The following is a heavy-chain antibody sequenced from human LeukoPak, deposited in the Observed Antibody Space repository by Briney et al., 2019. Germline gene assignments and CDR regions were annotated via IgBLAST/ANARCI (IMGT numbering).Heavy chain of an antibody. Sequence: GGSLRLSCAASGFTFSSYSMNWVRQAPGKGLEWVAVISYDGSNKYYADSVKGRFTISRDNSRNTLYLQMNSLRAEGTAVYYCAREGSTDFWSGYSVYYFDYWGQGTLVTVSS. D-gene: IGHD3-3*01. V-gene: IGHV3-30*05. CDR1: GFTFSSYS. CDR3: AREGSTDFWSGYSVYYFDY. CDR2: ISYDGSNK. J-gene: IGHJ4*02.